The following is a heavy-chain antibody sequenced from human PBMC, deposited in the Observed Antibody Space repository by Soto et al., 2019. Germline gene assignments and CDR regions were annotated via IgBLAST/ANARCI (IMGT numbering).Heavy chain of an antibody. CDR2: ISYDGSNK. CDR3: AKDRRVHYYGSVPYGGGMDV. D-gene: IGHD3-10*01. Sequence: RGSLRLSCGASGFTFSSYGMHWFRQAPGKGLEWVAVISYDGSNKYYADSVKGRFTISRDNSKNTLYLQMNSLRAEDTAVYYCAKDRRVHYYGSVPYGGGMDVWGQGTTVTVSS. J-gene: IGHJ6*02. V-gene: IGHV3-30*18. CDR1: GFTFSSYG.